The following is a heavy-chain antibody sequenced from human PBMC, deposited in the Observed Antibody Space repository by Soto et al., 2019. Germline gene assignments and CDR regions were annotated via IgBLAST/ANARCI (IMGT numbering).Heavy chain of an antibody. CDR2: IYYSGST. V-gene: IGHV4-39*01. J-gene: IGHJ5*02. Sequence: PSETLSLTCTVSGGSISSSSYYWGWIRQPPGKGLEWIGSIYYSGSTYHNPSLKSRVTISVDTSKNQFSLKLSSVTAADTAFYYCASRYCHSATGYPSWFDPWGRGILVTVS. CDR1: GGSISSSSYY. D-gene: IGHD2-2*01. CDR3: ASRYCHSATGYPSWFDP.